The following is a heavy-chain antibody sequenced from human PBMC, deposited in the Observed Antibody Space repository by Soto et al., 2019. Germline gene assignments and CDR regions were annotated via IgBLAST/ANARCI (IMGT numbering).Heavy chain of an antibody. CDR3: ARRSVSHSNAFDF. V-gene: IGHV1-69*01. Sequence: QVQLVQSVAEVKKPGSSVKVSCKASGGTFRNLAINWVRQAPGQGLEWMGGFIPIIGGGINAQKFQGRVTITSDESTSTAYMELSSLKSEDTAMYFCARRSVSHSNAFDFWGQGTMVTVSS. CDR1: GGTFRNLA. D-gene: IGHD2-15*01. CDR2: FIPIIGGG. J-gene: IGHJ3*01.